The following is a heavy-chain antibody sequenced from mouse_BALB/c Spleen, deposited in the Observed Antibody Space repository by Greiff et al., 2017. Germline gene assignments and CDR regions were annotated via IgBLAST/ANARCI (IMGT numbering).Heavy chain of an antibody. V-gene: IGHV5-17*02. CDR2: ISSGSSTI. J-gene: IGHJ1*01. D-gene: IGHD1-1*01. Sequence: EVKLVESGGGLVQPGGSRKLSCAASGFTFSSFGMHWVRQAPEKGLEWVAYISSGSSTIYYADTVKGRFTISRDNPKNTLFLQMTSLRSEDTAMYYCARSGSRHGYFDVWGAGTTVTVSS. CDR3: ARSGSRHGYFDV. CDR1: GFTFSSFG.